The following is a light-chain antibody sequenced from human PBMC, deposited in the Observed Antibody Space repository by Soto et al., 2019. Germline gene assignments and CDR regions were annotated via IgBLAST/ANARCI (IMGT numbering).Light chain of an antibody. Sequence: EIVMTQSPATLSVSPGGRATLSCRASQSVSSNLAWYQQKPGQAPRLLIYGASTRATGIPARFSGSGSGTQFTLTISSLQSEHLAVYYCQQYNNWPPWTFGQGIKVDIK. J-gene: IGKJ1*01. V-gene: IGKV3-15*01. CDR2: GAS. CDR1: QSVSSN. CDR3: QQYNNWPPWT.